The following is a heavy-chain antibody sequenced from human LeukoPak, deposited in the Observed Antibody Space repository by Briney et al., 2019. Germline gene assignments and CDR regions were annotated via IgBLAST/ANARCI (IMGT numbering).Heavy chain of an antibody. CDR1: GFTFSSYA. CDR3: AKTYFSYGSGSYPTL. J-gene: IGHJ4*02. D-gene: IGHD3-10*01. V-gene: IGHV3-23*01. Sequence: GGSLRLSCAASGFTFSSYAMSWVRQAQGKGLEWVSAISGSGGSTYYADSVKGRFTISRDNSKNTLYLQMNSLRAEDTAVYYCAKTYFSYGSGSYPTLWGQGILVTVSS. CDR2: ISGSGGST.